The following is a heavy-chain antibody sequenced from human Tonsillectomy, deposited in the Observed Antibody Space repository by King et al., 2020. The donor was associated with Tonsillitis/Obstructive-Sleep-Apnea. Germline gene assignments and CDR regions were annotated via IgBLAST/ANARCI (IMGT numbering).Heavy chain of an antibody. V-gene: IGHV4-39*01. J-gene: IGHJ6*02. Sequence: QLQESGPGVLKPSETLSLSCTVSGGSITTRSYYWGWIRQPPGKGLEWIGSIYSDGSTYYNPSLERRAFMSIDTSKKQFSLQLSSVTAADTAVYYCGRHASPYYYDSDGPGGMDVWGQGTTVTVSS. CDR1: GGSITTRSYY. CDR3: GRHASPYYYDSDGPGGMDV. D-gene: IGHD3-22*01. CDR2: IYSDGST.